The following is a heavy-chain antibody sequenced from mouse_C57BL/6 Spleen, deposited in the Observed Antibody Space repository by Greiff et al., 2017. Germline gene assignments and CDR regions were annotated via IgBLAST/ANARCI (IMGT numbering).Heavy chain of an antibody. CDR1: GYSFTDYN. V-gene: IGHV1-39*01. CDR3: ARNYDYDGDWYFDV. CDR2: INPNYGTT. Sequence: EVKLMESGPELVKPGASVKISCKASGYSFTDYNMNWVKQSNGKSLEWIGVINPNYGTTSYNQKFKGKATLTVDQSSSTAYMQLNSLTSEDSAVYYCARNYDYDGDWYFDVWGTGTTVTVSS. D-gene: IGHD2-4*01. J-gene: IGHJ1*03.